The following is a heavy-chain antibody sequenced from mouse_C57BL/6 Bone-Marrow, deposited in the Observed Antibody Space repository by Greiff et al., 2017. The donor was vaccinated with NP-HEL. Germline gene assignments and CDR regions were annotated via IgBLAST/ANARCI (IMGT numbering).Heavy chain of an antibody. CDR1: GFNIKDDY. Sequence: VQLQQSGAELVRPGASVKLSCTASGFNIKDDYMHWVKQRPEQGLEWIGWIDPENGDTEYASKFQGKATITADTSSNTAYLQLSSLTSEDTAVYYCTTRLIYDDYGGGWFAYWGQGTLVTVSA. CDR2: IDPENGDT. J-gene: IGHJ3*01. V-gene: IGHV14-4*01. D-gene: IGHD2-4*01. CDR3: TTRLIYDDYGGGWFAY.